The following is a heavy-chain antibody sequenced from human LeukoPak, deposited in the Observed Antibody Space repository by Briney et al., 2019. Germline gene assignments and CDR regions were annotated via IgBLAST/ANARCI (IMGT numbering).Heavy chain of an antibody. Sequence: GGSLRLSCAASGFTFSRHAMSWVRQAPGKRVEWVSTTGLNSVNTLCAESVQGRFSISRDNSKNTLDLQMDKLRVDDTAVYYCAKGDDIGKHPTRAYYFDTWGQGTLVTVSS. CDR3: AKGDDIGKHPTRAYYFDT. J-gene: IGHJ4*02. CDR2: TGLNSVNT. D-gene: IGHD5-24*01. CDR1: GFTFSRHA. V-gene: IGHV3-23*01.